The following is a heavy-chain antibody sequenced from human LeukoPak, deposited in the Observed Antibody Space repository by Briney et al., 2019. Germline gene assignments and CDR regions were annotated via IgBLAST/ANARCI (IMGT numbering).Heavy chain of an antibody. D-gene: IGHD2-15*01. CDR3: ARSYLAAPNWFDP. Sequence: ASVKVSCKASGYTFTSYDINWVRQAPGQGLEWMGWISAYNGNTNYAQKLQGRVTMTTDTSTSTAYMELRSLRSDDTAVYYCARSYLAAPNWFDPWGQGTLVTVSS. J-gene: IGHJ5*02. CDR1: GYTFTSYD. CDR2: ISAYNGNT. V-gene: IGHV1-18*01.